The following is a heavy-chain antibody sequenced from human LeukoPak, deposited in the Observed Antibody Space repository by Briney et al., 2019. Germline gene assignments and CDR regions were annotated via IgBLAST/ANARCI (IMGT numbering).Heavy chain of an antibody. CDR3: ATFTAPRNAFDL. Sequence: ASMKVSCKASGHSFNAYYIHWVRQAPGQGLQWMGRIDPNSGDTKYTQKFQGRVSMTRDTSISTAYMELSRLTSDDTAVYYRATFTAPRNAFDLWGQGTMVTVSS. J-gene: IGHJ3*01. D-gene: IGHD3-16*01. CDR1: GHSFNAYY. CDR2: IDPNSGDT. V-gene: IGHV1-2*06.